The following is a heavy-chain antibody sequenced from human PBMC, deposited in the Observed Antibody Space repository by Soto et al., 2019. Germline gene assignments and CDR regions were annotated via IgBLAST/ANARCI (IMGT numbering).Heavy chain of an antibody. CDR3: ARLAPCSGGICYSRPLDF. D-gene: IGHD2-15*01. Sequence: QVQLLQSGAELKKPGASVKVSCKASGYNFVTFGIGWVRQAPGQGLEWMGWITPHNGDTNYAQKLQGRVTMTTDPSTNTSYMEVRGLRSDDTAVYFCARLAPCSGGICYSRPLDFWGQGTLVTVSS. CDR2: ITPHNGDT. J-gene: IGHJ4*02. V-gene: IGHV1-18*04. CDR1: GYNFVTFG.